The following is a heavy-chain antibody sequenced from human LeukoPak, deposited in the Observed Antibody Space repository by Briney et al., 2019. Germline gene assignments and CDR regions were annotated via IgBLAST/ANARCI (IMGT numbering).Heavy chain of an antibody. CDR2: IRYGGSNK. D-gene: IGHD2-2*01. CDR1: GFTFSSYG. V-gene: IGHV3-30*02. CDR3: AKGGLVPAAQKWFDP. Sequence: GGSLRLSCAASGFTFSSYGMHWVRQAPGKGLEWVAFIRYGGSNKYYADSVKGRFTISRDNSKNTLYLQMNSLRAEDTAVYYCAKGGLVPAAQKWFDPWGQGTLVTVSS. J-gene: IGHJ5*02.